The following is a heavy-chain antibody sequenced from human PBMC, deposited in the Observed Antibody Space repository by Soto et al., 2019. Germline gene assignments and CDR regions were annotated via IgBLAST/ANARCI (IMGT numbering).Heavy chain of an antibody. Sequence: QVQLQQWGAGLLKPSETLSLTCAVYGGSFSGYYWSWIRQPPGKGLEWIGEINHSGSTNYNPSLKSRVTISVDTSQNQFSLKLSSVTAADTAVYYCARGRIVVVVAATYNWFDPWGQGTLVTVSS. D-gene: IGHD2-15*01. CDR2: INHSGST. J-gene: IGHJ5*02. CDR1: GGSFSGYY. CDR3: ARGRIVVVVAATYNWFDP. V-gene: IGHV4-34*01.